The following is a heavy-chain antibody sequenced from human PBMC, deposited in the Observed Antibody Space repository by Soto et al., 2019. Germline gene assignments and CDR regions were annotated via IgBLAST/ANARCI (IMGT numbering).Heavy chain of an antibody. D-gene: IGHD4-17*01. J-gene: IGHJ6*02. Sequence: QVQLVQSGAEVKKPGSSVKVSCKASGGTFSSYAISWVRQAPAQGLEWMGGIIPIFGTANYAQKFQGRVTITADESTSTAYMELSSLRSEDTAVYYCARDYGDYASCYYGMDVWGQGTTVTVSS. CDR1: GGTFSSYA. CDR3: ARDYGDYASCYYGMDV. CDR2: IIPIFGTA. V-gene: IGHV1-69*01.